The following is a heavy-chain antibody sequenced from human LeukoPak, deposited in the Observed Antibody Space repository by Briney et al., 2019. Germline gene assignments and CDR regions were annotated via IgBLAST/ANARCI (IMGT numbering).Heavy chain of an antibody. D-gene: IGHD6-19*01. V-gene: IGHV3-23*01. CDR1: GFTFSSYA. J-gene: IGHJ6*02. Sequence: PGGSLRLSCVAPGFTFSSYAMSWVRQAPGKGLEWVSPISGSGGSTYYADSVQGRFTISRDNPKNTLYLQMNSLRAEDTAVYYCAKEAVAGSYYGMDVWGQGTTVTVSS. CDR3: AKEAVAGSYYGMDV. CDR2: ISGSGGST.